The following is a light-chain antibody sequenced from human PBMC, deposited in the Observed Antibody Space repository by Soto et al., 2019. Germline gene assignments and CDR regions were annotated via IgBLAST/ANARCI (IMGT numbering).Light chain of an antibody. CDR3: QQYNEWPRT. J-gene: IGKJ1*01. CDR2: VVS. Sequence: EVVMTQSPATLSVSPGERATLSCRASQSIGINLAWYQQKHGQAPRLLMYVVSTRVTGIPARFSGSGSGTEFTLTIKSLQSEDFAVYYCQQYNEWPRTFGQGTMVEMK. CDR1: QSIGIN. V-gene: IGKV3-15*01.